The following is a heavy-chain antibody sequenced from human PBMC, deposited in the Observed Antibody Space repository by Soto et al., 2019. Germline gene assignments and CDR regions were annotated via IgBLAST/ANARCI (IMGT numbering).Heavy chain of an antibody. Sequence: HPGGSLRLSCAASGFTFSKYAMTWARQAPGKGLEWVSAISYNGGGTYYVDSVKGRFTISRDNSKNTLYLQMDSLRAEDTAIYYCAKLRGSSWSKLYFDYWGQGTLVTVSS. CDR3: AKLRGSSWSKLYFDY. D-gene: IGHD6-13*01. J-gene: IGHJ4*02. CDR2: ISYNGGGT. CDR1: GFTFSKYA. V-gene: IGHV3-23*01.